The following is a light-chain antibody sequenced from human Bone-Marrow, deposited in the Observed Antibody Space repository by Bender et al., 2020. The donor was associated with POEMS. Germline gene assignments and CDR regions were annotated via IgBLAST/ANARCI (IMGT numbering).Light chain of an antibody. Sequence: QSVLTQPPSASGTPGQRVTISCSGGSSNIGAHAVNWYQHLPGTAPKLLIYSSHRRPSEVPDRFSGSRSGTSASLAISWLQSEDEADYYCAVCDDSLNGWVFGGGTKLTVL. V-gene: IGLV1-44*01. CDR2: SSH. J-gene: IGLJ3*02. CDR3: AVCDDSLNGWV. CDR1: SSNIGAHA.